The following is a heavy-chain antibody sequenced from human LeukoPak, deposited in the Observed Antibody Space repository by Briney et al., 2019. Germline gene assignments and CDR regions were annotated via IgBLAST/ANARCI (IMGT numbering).Heavy chain of an antibody. V-gene: IGHV3-7*01. CDR2: IKQDGTEK. CDR1: GFSFTTYW. Sequence: GGSLRLSRAASGFSFTTYWMSWVRQAPGKGLEWVANIKQDGTEKYYVDSVKGRFTISRDNAKNSLYLQMNSLRVEDTAVYYCAKLAKYFYGSETYYFFEHWGQGTPVTASS. CDR3: AKLAKYFYGSETYYFFEH. D-gene: IGHD3-10*01. J-gene: IGHJ4*02.